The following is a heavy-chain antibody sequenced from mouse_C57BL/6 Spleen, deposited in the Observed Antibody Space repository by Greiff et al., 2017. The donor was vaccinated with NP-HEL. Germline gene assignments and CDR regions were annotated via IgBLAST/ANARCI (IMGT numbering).Heavy chain of an antibody. D-gene: IGHD2-4*01. Sequence: QVQLQQPGAELVRPGSSVKLSCKASGYTFTSYWMDWVKQRPGQGLEWIGNIYPFDSETHYNQKFKDKATLTVDKSSSTAYMQLSSLTSEDSAVYYCARRGNDYFYYFDYWGQGTTLTVSS. CDR3: ARRGNDYFYYFDY. J-gene: IGHJ2*01. V-gene: IGHV1-61*01. CDR1: GYTFTSYW. CDR2: IYPFDSET.